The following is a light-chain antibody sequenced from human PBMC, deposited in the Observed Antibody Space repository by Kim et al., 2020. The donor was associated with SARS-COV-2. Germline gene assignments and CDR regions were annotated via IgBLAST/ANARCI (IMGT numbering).Light chain of an antibody. J-gene: IGKJ2*01. CDR2: AAF. V-gene: IGKV1-39*01. CDR1: QSISSY. CDR3: QQSYSTPPYT. Sequence: ASVGDRVTITCRASQSISSYLNWYQQKPGKAPKPLIYAAFSLQSGVPSRFSGSGSGTDFTLTISSLQPEDFATYYCQQSYSTPPYTFGQGTKL.